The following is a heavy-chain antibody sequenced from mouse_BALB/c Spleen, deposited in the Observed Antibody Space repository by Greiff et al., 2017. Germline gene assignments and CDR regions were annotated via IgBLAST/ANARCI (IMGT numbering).Heavy chain of an antibody. V-gene: IGHV5-6-5*01. Sequence: EVQGVESGGGLVKPGGSLKLSCAASGFTFSSYAMSWVRQTPEKRLEWVASISSGGSTYYPDSVKGRFTISRDNARNILYLQMSSLRSEDTAMYYCARGTTVVEDWYFDVWGAGTTVTVSS. CDR1: GFTFSSYA. CDR3: ARGTTVVEDWYFDV. D-gene: IGHD1-1*01. CDR2: ISSGGST. J-gene: IGHJ1*01.